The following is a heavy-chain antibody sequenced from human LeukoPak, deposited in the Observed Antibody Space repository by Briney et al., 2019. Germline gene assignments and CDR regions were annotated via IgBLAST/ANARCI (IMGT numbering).Heavy chain of an antibody. CDR2: IYTSGNT. V-gene: IGHV4-4*07. CDR1: GGSIRSYH. CDR3: ASLGSGRFFDL. D-gene: IGHD3-16*01. Sequence: SETLSLTYTVSGGSIRSYHWSWIRQPAGKGLEWVGLIYTSGNTKYNSSLKSRVSMSVDTSKNQFSLKLRSVTAADTAVYFCASLGSGRFFDLWGRGTLVTVSS. J-gene: IGHJ2*01.